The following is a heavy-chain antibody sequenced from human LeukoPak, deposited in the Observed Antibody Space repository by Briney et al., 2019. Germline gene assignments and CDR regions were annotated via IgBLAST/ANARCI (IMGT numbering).Heavy chain of an antibody. J-gene: IGHJ4*02. CDR1: GFTFSSYW. CDR2: ISSSSSYI. CDR3: ARASIAAAGVFDY. Sequence: GGSLRLSCAASGFTFSSYWMSWVRQAPGKGLEWVSSISSSSSYIYYADSVKGRFTISRDNAKNSLYLQMNSLRAEDTAVYYCARASIAAAGVFDYWGQGTLVTVSS. V-gene: IGHV3-21*01. D-gene: IGHD6-13*01.